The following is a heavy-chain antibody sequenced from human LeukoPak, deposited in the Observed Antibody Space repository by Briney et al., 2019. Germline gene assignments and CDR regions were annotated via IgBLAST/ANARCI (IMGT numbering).Heavy chain of an antibody. CDR2: IRQDGIEK. CDR1: GFTFDNYW. J-gene: IGHJ1*01. V-gene: IGHV3-7*04. Sequence: TGGSLRLSCAASGFTFDNYWMAWLRQAPGRGLELVANIRQDGIEKNYVDSVKGRFTVSRDNTRNSLFLDMSSLRAEDTAVYYCARGSSGYYCDHFRKWGQGSLVTVSS. D-gene: IGHD3-22*01. CDR3: ARGSSGYYCDHFRK.